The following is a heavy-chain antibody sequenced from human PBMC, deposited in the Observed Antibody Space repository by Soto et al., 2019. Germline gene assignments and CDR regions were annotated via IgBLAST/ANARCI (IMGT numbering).Heavy chain of an antibody. J-gene: IGHJ5*02. CDR1: GGSFSGYY. D-gene: IGHD3-10*01. V-gene: IGHV4-59*01. CDR2: IYYSGST. CDR3: ARDIANYYGSGSYYEAWFDP. Sequence: SETLSLTCAVYGGSFSGYYWSWIRQPPGKGLEWIGYIYYSGSTNYNPSLKSRVTISVDTSKNQFSLKLSSVTAADTAVYYCARDIANYYGSGSYYEAWFDPWGQGTLVTVSS.